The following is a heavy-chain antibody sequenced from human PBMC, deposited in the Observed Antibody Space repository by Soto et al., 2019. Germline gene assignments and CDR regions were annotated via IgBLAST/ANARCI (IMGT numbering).Heavy chain of an antibody. CDR1: GFTFSSYS. V-gene: IGHV3-48*02. CDR3: AREQWELLAVDY. D-gene: IGHD1-26*01. Sequence: EVQLVESGGGLVQPGGSLRLSCAASGFTFSSYSMNWVRQAPGKGLEWVSYISGTSSTIYYADSVKGRFTVSRDNAKNSLFLQMNSLRDEDTAVYYCAREQWELLAVDYWGQGTLVTVSS. CDR2: ISGTSSTI. J-gene: IGHJ4*02.